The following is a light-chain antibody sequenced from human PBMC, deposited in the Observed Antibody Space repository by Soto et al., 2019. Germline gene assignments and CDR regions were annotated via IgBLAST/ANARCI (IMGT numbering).Light chain of an antibody. Sequence: DIQMTQSPSTLSASVGDRVTITCRASQSISSRLAWYQQKPGEAPKLLIYKASSLESGVPSRFSGSEFGIEFTLTISSLQPDDFATYYCQQYNNYWTFGQGTKVEIK. J-gene: IGKJ1*01. CDR3: QQYNNYWT. CDR2: KAS. V-gene: IGKV1-5*03. CDR1: QSISSR.